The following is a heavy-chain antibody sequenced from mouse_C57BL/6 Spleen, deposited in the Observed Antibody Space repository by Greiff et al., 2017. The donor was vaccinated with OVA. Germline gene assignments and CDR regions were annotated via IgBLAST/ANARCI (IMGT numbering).Heavy chain of an antibody. V-gene: IGHV2-6-1*01. J-gene: IGHJ4*01. CDR1: GFSLTSYG. Sequence: VKLMESGPGLVAPSQSLSITCTVSGFSLTSYGVHWVRQPPGKGLEWLVVIWSDGSTTYNSALKSRLSISKDNSKSQVFLKMNSLQTDDTAMYYCARHDDGYYDYYAMDYWGQGTSVTVSS. CDR3: ARHDDGYYDYYAMDY. D-gene: IGHD2-3*01. CDR2: IWSDGST.